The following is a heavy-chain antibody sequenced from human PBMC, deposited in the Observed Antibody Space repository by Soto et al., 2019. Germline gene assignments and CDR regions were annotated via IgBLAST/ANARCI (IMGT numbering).Heavy chain of an antibody. CDR3: ARSPIAETGGLDY. Sequence: QVQLVKSGTEVKNPGASLQVSCKASGYTFFNYGITWLRQAPGQGREGMGGISAYNGNRNYGQKFQGRVTMTTDTSTSTAYMELKALRSDDTAVYFCARSPIAETGGLDYWGQGTLVTVSS. D-gene: IGHD1-1*01. J-gene: IGHJ4*02. V-gene: IGHV1-18*01. CDR2: ISAYNGNR. CDR1: GYTFFNYG.